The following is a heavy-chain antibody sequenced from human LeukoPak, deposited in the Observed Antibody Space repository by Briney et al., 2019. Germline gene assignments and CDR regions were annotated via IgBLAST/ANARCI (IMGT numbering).Heavy chain of an antibody. V-gene: IGHV1-2*02. CDR3: ARGPSDYCSGGSCYSGYYYYYMDV. J-gene: IGHJ6*03. CDR1: GYTFTGYY. CDR2: VNPNSGGT. Sequence: EASVKVSCKASGYTFTGYYMHWVRQAPGQGLEWMGWVNPNSGGTNYAQKFQGRVTMTRDTSISTAYMELSRLRSDDTAVYYCARGPSDYCSGGSCYSGYYYYYMDVWGKGTTVTVFS. D-gene: IGHD2-15*01.